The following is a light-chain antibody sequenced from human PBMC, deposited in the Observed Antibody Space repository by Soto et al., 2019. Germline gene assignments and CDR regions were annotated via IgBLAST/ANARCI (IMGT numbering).Light chain of an antibody. Sequence: EIVLTQSPDTLSLSPGERATLSCRASQSVSSSYLAWYQQTPGQAPRLLIYGTSNRATGIPDRFSGSGSGTDFTIKISRMETDFLEVYYCQQYGNSCWKXCQGTKVDIK. CDR3: QQYGNSCWK. V-gene: IGKV3-20*01. CDR1: QSVSSSY. J-gene: IGKJ1*01. CDR2: GTS.